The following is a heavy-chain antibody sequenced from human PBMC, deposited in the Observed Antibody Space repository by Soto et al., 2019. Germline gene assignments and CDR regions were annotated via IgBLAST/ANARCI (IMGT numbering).Heavy chain of an antibody. J-gene: IGHJ6*02. CDR3: VKDLIVVVPAATIVRDYYYYGMDV. CDR2: ISSNGGST. D-gene: IGHD2-2*01. CDR1: GFTFSSYA. Sequence: GGSLRLSCSASGFTFSSYAMHWVRQAPGKGLEYVSAISSNGGSTYYADSVKGRFTISRDNSKNTLYLQISSLRAEDTAVYYCVKDLIVVVPAATIVRDYYYYGMDVWGQGTTVTVSS. V-gene: IGHV3-64D*06.